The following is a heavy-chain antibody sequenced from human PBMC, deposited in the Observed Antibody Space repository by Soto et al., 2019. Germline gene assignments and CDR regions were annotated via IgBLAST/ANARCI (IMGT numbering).Heavy chain of an antibody. Sequence: GGSLRLSCAASGFTFSSYAMHWVRQAPGKGLEWVAVISYDGSNKYYADSVKGRFTISRDNSKNTLYLQMNSLRAEDTAVYYCARVRGYSYDFDYWGQGTLVTVSS. CDR2: ISYDGSNK. V-gene: IGHV3-30-3*01. D-gene: IGHD5-18*01. J-gene: IGHJ4*02. CDR3: ARVRGYSYDFDY. CDR1: GFTFSSYA.